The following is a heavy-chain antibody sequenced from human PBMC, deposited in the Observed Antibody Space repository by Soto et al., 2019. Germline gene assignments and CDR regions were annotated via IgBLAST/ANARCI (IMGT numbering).Heavy chain of an antibody. D-gene: IGHD2-21*02. CDR2: IIPILGIP. CDR3: ARTRVTATSYYFDY. Sequence: ASVKVSCKASGGTFSSHTLSWVRQAPGQGLEWVGRIIPILGIPSYAQKFQGRVTITADTSTSTGYMEMSSLRSEDTAVSFCARTRVTATSYYFDYWGPGTLVTVSS. J-gene: IGHJ4*02. CDR1: GGTFSSHT. V-gene: IGHV1-69*02.